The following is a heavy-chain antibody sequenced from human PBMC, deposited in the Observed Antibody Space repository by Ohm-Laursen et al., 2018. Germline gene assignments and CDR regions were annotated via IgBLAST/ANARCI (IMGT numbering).Heavy chain of an antibody. CDR1: GFTFSSYG. CDR3: AKVQTSRGLDY. J-gene: IGHJ4*02. CDR2: ISYDGSNK. V-gene: IGHV3-30*18. Sequence: SLRLSCSASGFTFSSYGMHWVRQAPGKGLEWVAVISYDGSNKYYADSVKGRFTISRDNSKNTLYLQMNSLRAEDTAVYYCAKVQTSRGLDYWGQGTLVTVSS.